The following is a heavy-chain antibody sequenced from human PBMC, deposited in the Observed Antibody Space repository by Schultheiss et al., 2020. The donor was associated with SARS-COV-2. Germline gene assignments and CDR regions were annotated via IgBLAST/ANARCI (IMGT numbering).Heavy chain of an antibody. V-gene: IGHV3-11*05. CDR1: GFTFSDYY. J-gene: IGHJ4*02. CDR2: ISSSSSYT. Sequence: GGSLRLYCAASGFTFSDYYMSWIRQAPGKGLEWVSYISSSSSYTNYADSVKGRFTISRDNAKNSLYLQMNSLRAEDTAVYYCARDPSTYCSSTSCYSPSDYWGQGTLVTVSS. CDR3: ARDPSTYCSSTSCYSPSDY. D-gene: IGHD2-2*01.